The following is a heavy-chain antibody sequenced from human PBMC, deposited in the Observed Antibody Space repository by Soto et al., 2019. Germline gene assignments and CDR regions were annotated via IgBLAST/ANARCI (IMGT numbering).Heavy chain of an antibody. CDR3: AADTVIGSSAIPTHGMDV. Sequence: SVKVSCKASGFTFTSSAVQWVRRARGQRLEWIGWIVVGSGNTNYAQKFQERVTITRDMSTSTAYMELSSLRSEDTAVYYCAADTVIGSSAIPTHGMDVWGQGTTVTVSS. D-gene: IGHD2-15*01. V-gene: IGHV1-58*01. CDR1: GFTFTSSA. J-gene: IGHJ6*02. CDR2: IVVGSGNT.